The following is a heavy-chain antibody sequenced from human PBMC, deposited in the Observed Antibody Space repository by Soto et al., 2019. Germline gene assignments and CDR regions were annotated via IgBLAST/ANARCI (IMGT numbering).Heavy chain of an antibody. Sequence: QVQLVQSGAEVKKPGASVKVSCKASGYPFTSYGISWVRQAPGQGLEWVGWISAYNGLTRYAQSLQDRVTMTTDSSTTTAYMELRSLTSDDTAVYYCARRDYGEGSTRFDPWGQGTLVTVSS. V-gene: IGHV1-18*01. CDR1: GYPFTSYG. D-gene: IGHD4-17*01. CDR3: ARRDYGEGSTRFDP. J-gene: IGHJ5*02. CDR2: ISAYNGLT.